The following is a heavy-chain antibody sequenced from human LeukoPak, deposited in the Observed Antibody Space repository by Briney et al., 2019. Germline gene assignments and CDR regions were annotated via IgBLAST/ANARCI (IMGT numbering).Heavy chain of an antibody. CDR1: GGSFSGYY. V-gene: IGHV4-34*01. CDR3: ARDPVGYCSSTSCWAY. CDR2: INHSGST. Sequence: SETLSLTCAVYGGSFSGYYWSWIRQPPGKGLEWIGEINHSGSTNYNPSLKSRVTISVDTSKNQFSLKLSSVTAADTAVYYCARDPVGYCSSTSCWAYWGQGTLVTVSS. D-gene: IGHD2-2*03. J-gene: IGHJ4*02.